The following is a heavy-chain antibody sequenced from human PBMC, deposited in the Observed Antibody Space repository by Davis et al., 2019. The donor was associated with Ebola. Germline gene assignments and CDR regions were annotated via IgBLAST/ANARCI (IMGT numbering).Heavy chain of an antibody. J-gene: IGHJ2*01. CDR3: TRGPNSSGWYGKWYFDL. CDR1: GFTFSGSA. D-gene: IGHD6-19*01. Sequence: GSLRLSCAASGFTFSGSAMHWVRQASGKGLEWVGRIRSKANSYATAYAASVKGRFTISRDDSKNTAYLQMNSLKTEDTAVYYCTRGPNSSGWYGKWYFDLWGRGTLVTVSS. CDR2: IRSKANSYAT. V-gene: IGHV3-73*01.